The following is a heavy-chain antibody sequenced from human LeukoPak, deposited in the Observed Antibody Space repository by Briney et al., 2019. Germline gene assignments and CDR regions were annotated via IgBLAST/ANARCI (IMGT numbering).Heavy chain of an antibody. CDR3: ARVRSISTFIWWLRFFDY. CDR1: GYTFTGYY. J-gene: IGHJ4*02. Sequence: ASVKVSCKASGYTFTGYYMHWVRQAPGQGLEWMGRINPNSGGTNYAQKLQGRVTMTTDTSTSTAYMELRSLRSDDTAVYYCARVRSISTFIWWLRFFDYWGQGTLVTVSS. CDR2: INPNSGGT. D-gene: IGHD5-12*01. V-gene: IGHV1-2*06.